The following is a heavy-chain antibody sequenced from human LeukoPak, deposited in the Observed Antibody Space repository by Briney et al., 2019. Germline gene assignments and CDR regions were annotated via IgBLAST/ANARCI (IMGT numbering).Heavy chain of an antibody. CDR3: AKDSTDPITMVQGVSVDY. V-gene: IGHV3-23*01. CDR1: GFTFSSYA. J-gene: IGHJ4*02. Sequence: GGSLRLSCAASGFTFSSYAMSWVRQAPGKGLEWVSAISGSGGSTYYADSVKGRFTISRDNSKNTLYLQMNSLRAEDTAVYYCAKDSTDPITMVQGVSVDYWGQGTLVTVSS. CDR2: ISGSGGST. D-gene: IGHD3-10*01.